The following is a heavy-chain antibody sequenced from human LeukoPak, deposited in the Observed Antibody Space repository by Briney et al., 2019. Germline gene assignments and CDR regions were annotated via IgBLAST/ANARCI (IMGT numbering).Heavy chain of an antibody. Sequence: GGSLRLSCAASGFTFSSYDMHWVRQAPGKGLEWVSVICTAGDTYYPGSVTGRCTISRENTKNSLYLQMNSLRAGDTAVYYCARGRIAARCYYYYGMDVWGQGTTVTVSS. V-gene: IGHV3-13*01. CDR2: ICTAGDT. CDR3: ARGRIAARCYYYYGMDV. CDR1: GFTFSSYD. J-gene: IGHJ6*02. D-gene: IGHD6-6*01.